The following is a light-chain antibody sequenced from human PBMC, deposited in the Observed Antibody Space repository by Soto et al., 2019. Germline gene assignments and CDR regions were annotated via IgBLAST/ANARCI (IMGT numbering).Light chain of an antibody. CDR2: GAS. Sequence: EIVMTQSPATLSVSPGERATLSCRASQSVSSNLAWYQQKPGQAPRLLIYGASTRATGIPARLSGSGSGTDSTLTISSLHSADSPLHYCHQYHSCPPSPFGQGAKLQLK. CDR1: QSVSSN. V-gene: IGKV3-15*01. CDR3: HQYHSCPPSP. J-gene: IGKJ2*01.